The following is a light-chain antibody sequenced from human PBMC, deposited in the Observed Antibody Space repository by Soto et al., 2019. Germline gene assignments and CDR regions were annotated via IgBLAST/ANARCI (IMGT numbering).Light chain of an antibody. Sequence: DIQMTQSPSSLSASVGGRVTITCRASQSISSYLNWYQQKPGKAPKLLIYGASSLQSGVPSTFSGSGSGTDFTLTISSLQPEDFATYYCQQSYSTRITFGQGTRLEIK. J-gene: IGKJ5*01. V-gene: IGKV1-39*01. CDR1: QSISSY. CDR3: QQSYSTRIT. CDR2: GAS.